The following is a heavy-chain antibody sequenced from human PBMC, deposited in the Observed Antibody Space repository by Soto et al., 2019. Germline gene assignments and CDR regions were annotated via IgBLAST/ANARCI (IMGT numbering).Heavy chain of an antibody. V-gene: IGHV3-15*01. CDR2: VKREIDGGTT. Sequence: PGGSLRLSCAPSESTLSNVWMSWVRQAPGKGLEWVGRVKREIDGGTTDYAAPVKGRFSISRDDSKNTIYLQMNSLRTEDTAVYYCTTDPIRDYWGLGTLVTAPQ. D-gene: IGHD2-21*01. CDR3: TTDPIRDY. J-gene: IGHJ4*02. CDR1: ESTLSNVW.